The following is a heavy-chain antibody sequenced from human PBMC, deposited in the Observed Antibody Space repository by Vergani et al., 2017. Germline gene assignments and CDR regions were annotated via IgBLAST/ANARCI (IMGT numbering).Heavy chain of an antibody. CDR3: ARRETTGRHRAFDI. CDR2: IYYSGST. J-gene: IGHJ3*02. D-gene: IGHD4-17*01. V-gene: IGHV4-39*01. Sequence: QLQLQESGPGLVKPSETLSLTCTVSGGSISSSSYYWGWIRQPPGKGLEWIGSIYYSGSTYYNPALKSRVTISVDTSKNQFSLKLSSVTAADTAVYYCARRETTGRHRAFDIWGQGTMVTVSS. CDR1: GGSISSSSYY.